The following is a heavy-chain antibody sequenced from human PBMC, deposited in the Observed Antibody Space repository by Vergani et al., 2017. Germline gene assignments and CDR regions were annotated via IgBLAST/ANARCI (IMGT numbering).Heavy chain of an antibody. CDR1: GFTFSSYA. J-gene: IGHJ4*02. V-gene: IGHV3-23*01. D-gene: IGHD3-9*01. CDR2: ISGSGGST. Sequence: EVQLLESGGGLVQPGGSLRLSCAASGFTFSSYAMSWVRQAPGKGLEWVSAISGSGGSTYYADAVKGRFTISRDNSKNTLYLQMNSLRAEDTAIYYCARDMLTNYIRDFWDDWGQGTLVTVSS. CDR3: ARDMLTNYIRDFWDD.